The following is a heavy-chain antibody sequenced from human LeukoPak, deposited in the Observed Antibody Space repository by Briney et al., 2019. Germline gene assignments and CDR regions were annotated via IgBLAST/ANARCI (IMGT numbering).Heavy chain of an antibody. CDR1: GGSISSYY. Sequence: PSETLSLTCTVSGGSISSYYWSWIRQPPGKGLEWIAYIYYSGSTNYNPSLKSRVTISVDTSKNQFSLKLSSVTAADTAVYYCARLGGYCSSTSCYRYYYYYMDVWGKGTTVTVSS. CDR2: IYYSGST. CDR3: ARLGGYCSSTSCYRYYYYYMDV. V-gene: IGHV4-59*08. J-gene: IGHJ6*03. D-gene: IGHD2-2*03.